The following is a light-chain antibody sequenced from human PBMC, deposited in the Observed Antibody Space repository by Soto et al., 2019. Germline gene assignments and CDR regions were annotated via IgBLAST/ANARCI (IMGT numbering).Light chain of an antibody. CDR2: AAS. J-gene: IGKJ2*01. CDR1: QSISSY. Sequence: DIQMTQSPSSQSASVGDRVTMTCRASQSISSYLNWYQQEPGKAPKLLIYAASSLQSGVPSRFSGSGSGTDFTLTISSLQPEDFATYYCQQSYSTPLYTFGQGTKLEIK. CDR3: QQSYSTPLYT. V-gene: IGKV1-39*01.